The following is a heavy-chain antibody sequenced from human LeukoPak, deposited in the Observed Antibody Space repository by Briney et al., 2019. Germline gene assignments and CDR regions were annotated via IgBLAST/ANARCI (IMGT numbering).Heavy chain of an antibody. J-gene: IGHJ5*02. CDR1: GYTFTSYD. V-gene: IGHV1-8*01. CDR3: ARGAAGRYSSSNHFDP. Sequence: GASVKVSCKASGYTFTSYDINWVRQATGQGLEWMGWMNPNSGNTGYAQKFQGRVTTTRNTSISTAYMELSSLRSEDTAVYYCARGAAGRYSSSNHFDPWGQGTLVTVSS. CDR2: MNPNSGNT. D-gene: IGHD6-13*01.